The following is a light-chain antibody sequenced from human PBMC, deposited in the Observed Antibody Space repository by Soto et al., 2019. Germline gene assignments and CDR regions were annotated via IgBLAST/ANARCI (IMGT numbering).Light chain of an antibody. Sequence: HSVLTQPPSASGIPGQRVTISCSGSSTNIGSNYVYWYQQLPGTAPKLLIYRNNQRPSGVPDRFSGSKSGTSASLAISGPRSEDEADYYCAAWDDSLSGKVLGTGTKVTVL. CDR2: RNN. J-gene: IGLJ1*01. V-gene: IGLV1-47*01. CDR1: STNIGSNY. CDR3: AAWDDSLSGKV.